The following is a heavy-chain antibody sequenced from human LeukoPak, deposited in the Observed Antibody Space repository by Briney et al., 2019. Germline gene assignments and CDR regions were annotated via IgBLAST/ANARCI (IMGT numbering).Heavy chain of an antibody. CDR2: IKAGNGDT. Sequence: GGSVKVSCKASGYIFTKYVVHWVRQAPGQRPEWMGWIKAGNGDTKYSQNFQGRLTITRDTSASTVYMELSSLTSEDTALYYCARDDCGDTCYPGGYWGQGTLVTVSS. CDR1: GYIFTKYV. J-gene: IGHJ4*02. D-gene: IGHD2-21*01. V-gene: IGHV1-3*01. CDR3: ARDDCGDTCYPGGY.